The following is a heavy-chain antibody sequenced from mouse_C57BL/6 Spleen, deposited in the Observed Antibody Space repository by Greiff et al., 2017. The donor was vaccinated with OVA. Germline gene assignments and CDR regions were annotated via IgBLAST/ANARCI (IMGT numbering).Heavy chain of an antibody. CDR3: AGGAGKKDY. J-gene: IGHJ2*01. CDR1: GYAFSSSW. D-gene: IGHD3-3*01. CDR2: IYPGDGDT. Sequence: QVQLMQSGPELVKPGASVKISCTASGYAFSSSWMHWVKQRPGKGLEWIGRIYPGDGDTNYNGKFKGKATLTADKSSSTAYMQLSSLTSEDSAVYFCAGGAGKKDYWGQGTTLTVSS. V-gene: IGHV1-82*01.